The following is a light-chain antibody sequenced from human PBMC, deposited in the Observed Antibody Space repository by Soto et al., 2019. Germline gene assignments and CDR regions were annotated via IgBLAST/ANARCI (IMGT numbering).Light chain of an antibody. V-gene: IGLV1-44*01. CDR2: TDY. CDR3: AAWDDSLGGLV. J-gene: IGLJ2*01. Sequence: QSVLTQPPSTSGTPGQRVTISCSGSSSNVGINAVHWYQQFPGTAPRLLIYTDYQRPSGVPGRFSGSKSGTSASLAISGLQSEDEADYYCAAWDDSLGGLVFGGWTKLTVL. CDR1: SSNVGINA.